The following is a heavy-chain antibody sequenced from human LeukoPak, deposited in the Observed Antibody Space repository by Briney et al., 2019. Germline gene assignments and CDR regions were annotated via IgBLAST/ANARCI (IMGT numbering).Heavy chain of an antibody. CDR3: AKGRRSGSYYNDFDY. CDR2: ISGDGGNT. V-gene: IGHV3-43*02. CDR1: GFTFDDDA. Sequence: PGGSLRLSCAASGFTFDDDATHWVRQAPGKGLEWVSLISGDGGNTYYADSVKGRFTISRDNSKNSLYLQMNSLRTEDTALYYCAKGRRSGSYYNDFDYWGQGTLVIVSS. D-gene: IGHD3-10*01. J-gene: IGHJ4*02.